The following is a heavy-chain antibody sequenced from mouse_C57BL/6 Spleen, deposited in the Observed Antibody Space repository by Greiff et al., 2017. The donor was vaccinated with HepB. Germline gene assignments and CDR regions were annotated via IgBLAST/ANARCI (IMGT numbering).Heavy chain of an antibody. CDR2: IDPEDGDT. D-gene: IGHD1-1*01. CDR3: TQGRYGIYYFDY. CDR1: GFNIKDYY. J-gene: IGHJ2*01. V-gene: IGHV14-1*01. Sequence: EVQLQQSGAELVRPGASVKLSCTASGFNIKDYYMHWVKQRPEQGLEWIGRIDPEDGDTEYAPKFQGKATMTADTSSNTAYLQLSSLTSEDTAVYYCTQGRYGIYYFDYWGQGTTLTVSS.